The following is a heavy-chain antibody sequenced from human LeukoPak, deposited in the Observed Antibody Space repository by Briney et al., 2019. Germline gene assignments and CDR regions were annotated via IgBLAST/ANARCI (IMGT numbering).Heavy chain of an antibody. CDR1: GGTFSSYA. CDR3: ARDGIAAAPPAYYGMDV. CDR2: IIPIFGTA. Sequence: ASVKVSCKASGGTFSSYAISWVRQAPGQGLEWMGGIIPIFGTANYAQKFQGRVTITRDTSASTAYMELSSLRSEDTAVYYCARDGIAAAPPAYYGMDVWGQGTTVTVSS. D-gene: IGHD6-13*01. J-gene: IGHJ6*02. V-gene: IGHV1-69*05.